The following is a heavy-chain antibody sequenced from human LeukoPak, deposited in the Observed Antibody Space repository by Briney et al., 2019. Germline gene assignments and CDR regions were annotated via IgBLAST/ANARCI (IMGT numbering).Heavy chain of an antibody. CDR3: AKAAFSRTSYFDY. CDR1: GFTFSTYT. Sequence: PGGSLRLSCAASGFTFSTYTMSWVRQAPGKGLEWVSAISGSGGNTYYADSVKSRFTISRDNSKNTLYLQMDSLRADDTAVYYCAKAAFSRTSYFDYWGQGTLVTASS. J-gene: IGHJ4*02. CDR2: ISGSGGNT. D-gene: IGHD3-3*02. V-gene: IGHV3-23*01.